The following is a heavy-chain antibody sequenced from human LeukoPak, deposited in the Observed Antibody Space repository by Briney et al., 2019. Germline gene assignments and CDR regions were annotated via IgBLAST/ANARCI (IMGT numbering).Heavy chain of an antibody. J-gene: IGHJ6*02. CDR3: AKGGYSYGFDYYGMDV. CDR2: TYSGGNT. Sequence: GGSLRLSCAASGFTVSSTYMSWVRQAPGKGLEWVSVTYSGGNTYYTDSVKGRFTISRDNSKNTLYLQMNSLRAEDTAVYYCAKGGYSYGFDYYGMDVWGQGTTVTVSS. V-gene: IGHV3-53*01. D-gene: IGHD5-18*01. CDR1: GFTVSSTY.